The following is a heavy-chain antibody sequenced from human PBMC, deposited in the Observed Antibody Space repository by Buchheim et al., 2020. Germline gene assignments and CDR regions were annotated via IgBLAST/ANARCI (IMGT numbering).Heavy chain of an antibody. Sequence: EVQLLESGGGLVQPGGSLRLSCAASGFTFSSYAMSWVRQAPGKGLEWVSAISGSGGSTYYADSVKGRFTISRANSTNTLYLQMNSLRAEDTAVYYCAKVGSIAAPADYYYYGMDVWGQGTT. CDR1: GFTFSSYA. D-gene: IGHD6-6*01. CDR2: ISGSGGST. J-gene: IGHJ6*02. CDR3: AKVGSIAAPADYYYYGMDV. V-gene: IGHV3-23*01.